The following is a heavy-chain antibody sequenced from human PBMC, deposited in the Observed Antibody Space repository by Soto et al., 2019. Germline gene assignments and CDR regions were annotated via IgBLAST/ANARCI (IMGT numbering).Heavy chain of an antibody. CDR2: IYYSGST. J-gene: IGHJ6*03. Sequence: GPGPGATSETLSLTCTVSGGSISSYYWSWIRQPPGKGLEWIGYIYYSGSTNYNPSLTSRVTNSVDTSNHQFSLKLSSVTAADTAVYYCASTPKIGVVVPVASTYYYYYYMYVCGKGTTVTVSS. V-gene: IGHV4-59*08. D-gene: IGHD2-2*01. CDR3: ASTPKIGVVVPVASTYYYYYYMYV. CDR1: GGSISSYY.